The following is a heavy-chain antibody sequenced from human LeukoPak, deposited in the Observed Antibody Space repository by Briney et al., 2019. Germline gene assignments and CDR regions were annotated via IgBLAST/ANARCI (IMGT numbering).Heavy chain of an antibody. J-gene: IGHJ4*02. CDR2: IYYSGST. V-gene: IGHV4-59*08. Sequence: PSETLSLTCTVSGGSISSYYWSWIWQPPGKGLEWIGYIYYSGSTNYNPSLKSRVTISVDTSKNQFSLKLSSVTAADTAVYYCARYYYGSGSYWTSFDYWGQGTLVTVSS. CDR3: ARYYYGSGSYWTSFDY. D-gene: IGHD3-10*01. CDR1: GGSISSYY.